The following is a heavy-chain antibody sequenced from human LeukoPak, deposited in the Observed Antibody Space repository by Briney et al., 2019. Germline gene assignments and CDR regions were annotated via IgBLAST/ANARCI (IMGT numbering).Heavy chain of an antibody. D-gene: IGHD6-19*01. J-gene: IGHJ4*02. Sequence: GASVKVSCKASGYTFTSYGISWARQAPGQGLEWMGWISAYNGNTNYAQKLQGRVTMTTDTSTSTAYMELRSLRSDDTAVYYCARDSPWSEAEQWLVRFDYWGQGTLVTVSS. CDR3: ARDSPWSEAEQWLVRFDY. V-gene: IGHV1-18*04. CDR1: GYTFTSYG. CDR2: ISAYNGNT.